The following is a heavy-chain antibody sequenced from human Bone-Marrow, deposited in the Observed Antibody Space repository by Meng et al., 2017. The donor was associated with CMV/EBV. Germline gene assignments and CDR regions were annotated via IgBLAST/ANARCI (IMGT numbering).Heavy chain of an antibody. J-gene: IGHJ5*02. CDR2: IYSDGRGT. D-gene: IGHD3-3*01. Sequence: GESLKISCAASGFTFSSYEMNWVRQAPGKGLEWVSLIYSDGRGTYFADSVKDRFTISRDNFKNTVYLYLNSLRVEDTAIYYCSTVFGVDGAWGRGTLVTVSS. CDR3: STVFGVDGA. V-gene: IGHV3-23*03. CDR1: GFTFSSYE.